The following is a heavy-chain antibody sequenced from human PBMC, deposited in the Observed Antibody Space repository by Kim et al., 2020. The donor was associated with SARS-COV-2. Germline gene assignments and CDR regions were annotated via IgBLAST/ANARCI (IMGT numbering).Heavy chain of an antibody. J-gene: IGHJ3*02. V-gene: IGHV4-59*08. CDR1: GGSISSYY. D-gene: IGHD6-13*01. CDR2: IYYSGST. CDR3: ARGIAAAVGLGAFDI. Sequence: SETLSLTCTVSGGSISSYYWSWIRQPPGKGLEWIGYIYYSGSTNYNPSLKSRVTISVDTSKNQFSLKLSSVTAADTAVYYCARGIAAAVGLGAFDIWGQGTMVTVSS.